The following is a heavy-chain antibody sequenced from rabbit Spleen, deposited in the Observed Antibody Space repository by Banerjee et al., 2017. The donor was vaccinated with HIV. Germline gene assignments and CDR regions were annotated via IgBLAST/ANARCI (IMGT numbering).Heavy chain of an antibody. CDR3: AGDHAISGYRFNL. V-gene: IGHV1S40*01. CDR2: VYAGDNGGT. D-gene: IGHD1-1*01. Sequence: QSLEESGGGLVKPGASLTLTCTASGFSFNSVFWMCWVRQAPGRGLEWIACVYAGDNGGTYYASWAKGRFTISKTSSTTVTLQMTTLTAADTATYFCAGDHAISGYRFNLWGPGTLVTVS. CDR1: GFSFNSVFW. J-gene: IGHJ4*01.